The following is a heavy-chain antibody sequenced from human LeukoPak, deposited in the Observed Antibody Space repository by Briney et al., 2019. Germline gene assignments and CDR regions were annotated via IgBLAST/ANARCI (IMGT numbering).Heavy chain of an antibody. CDR1: GYTFSNYG. CDR2: ITAYNGNR. V-gene: IGHV1-18*01. Sequence: ASMKVSCKTSGYTFSNYGISWVRQAPGQGLEWMGWITAYNGNRLYAQRFQGRITLTTDTSTSTSYMELRSLEYDDTAIYYCARDNDKVVDHWGQGTLVTVSS. D-gene: IGHD1-1*01. J-gene: IGHJ4*01. CDR3: ARDNDKVVDH.